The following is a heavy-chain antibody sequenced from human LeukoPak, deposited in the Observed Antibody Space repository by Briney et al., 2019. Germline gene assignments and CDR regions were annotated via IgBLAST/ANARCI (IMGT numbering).Heavy chain of an antibody. CDR1: GYTFTGYY. J-gene: IGHJ4*02. CDR3: ARGVRFVADCPSSTCYTPDF. CDR2: INPNSGGT. D-gene: IGHD2-2*02. Sequence: ASVKVSCKASGYTFTGYYMHWVRQAPGQGLEWMGWINPNSGGTNYAQKFQGRVTMTRDTSISTAYMELSSLTPEDTAIYYCARGVRFVADCPSSTCYTPDFWGQGTLVTVSS. V-gene: IGHV1-2*02.